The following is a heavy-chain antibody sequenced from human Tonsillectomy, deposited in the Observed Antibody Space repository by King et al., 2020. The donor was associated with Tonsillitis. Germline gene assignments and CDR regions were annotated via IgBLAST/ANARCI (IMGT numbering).Heavy chain of an antibody. Sequence: QLVQSGDEVKKPGASVKVSCKASGYTFTSYDINWVRQATGQGLEWMGWMNPNSGNTGYAQKFQGRVTMTRNTSISTAYMELSSLRSEDTAVYYCARPYFDFWSGFYRGAFDIWGQGTMVTVSS. V-gene: IGHV1-8*01. CDR3: ARPYFDFWSGFYRGAFDI. D-gene: IGHD3-3*01. CDR1: GYTFTSYD. CDR2: MNPNSGNT. J-gene: IGHJ3*02.